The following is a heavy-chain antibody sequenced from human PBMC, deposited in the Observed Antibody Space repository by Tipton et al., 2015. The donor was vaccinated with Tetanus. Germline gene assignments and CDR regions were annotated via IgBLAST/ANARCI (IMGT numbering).Heavy chain of an antibody. J-gene: IGHJ4*02. V-gene: IGHV4-61*08. CDR1: GSSISRSGHY. CDR2: VYHSGAT. Sequence: LRLSCTVSGSSISRSGHYWTWIRQPPGKESEWVGYVYHSGATNYHPSLKSRVTISVDTSKNQFSLKLSSVTAADTAVYYCARGTGDYWGQGTLVTVSS. D-gene: IGHD1-14*01. CDR3: ARGTGDY.